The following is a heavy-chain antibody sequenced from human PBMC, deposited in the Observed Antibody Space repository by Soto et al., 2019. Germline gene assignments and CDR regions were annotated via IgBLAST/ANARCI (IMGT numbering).Heavy chain of an antibody. CDR1: GYTFTSYG. D-gene: IGHD2-2*01. V-gene: IGHV1-18*01. Sequence: ASVKVSCKASGYTFTSYGISWVRQAPGQGLEWMGWISAYNGNTNYAQKLQGRVTMTTDTSTSTAYMELRSLRSDDTAVYYCARGPWDIVVVPAAYFDYWGQGTLVTVSS. CDR3: ARGPWDIVVVPAAYFDY. CDR2: ISAYNGNT. J-gene: IGHJ4*02.